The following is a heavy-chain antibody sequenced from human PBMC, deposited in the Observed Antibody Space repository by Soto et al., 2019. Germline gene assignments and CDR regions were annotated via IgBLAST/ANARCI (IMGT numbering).Heavy chain of an antibody. CDR1: GFSLSTNGVG. CDR3: AYRQEYRGSWDSGWLDP. J-gene: IGHJ5*02. D-gene: IGHD6-13*01. Sequence: GSGPTLVNPTQTLTLTCAFSGFSLSTNGVGVGWIRQPPGKALEWLAFIYWDDDKRYSPSLKTRLTIFKDSSNNRVVLIMTNMDPVDTATYYCAYRQEYRGSWDSGWLDPWGQGTLVTVSS. V-gene: IGHV2-5*02. CDR2: IYWDDDK.